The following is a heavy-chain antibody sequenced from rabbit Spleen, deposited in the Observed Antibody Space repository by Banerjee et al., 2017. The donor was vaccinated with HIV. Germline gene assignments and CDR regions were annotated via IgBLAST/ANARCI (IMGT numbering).Heavy chain of an antibody. CDR1: GFSLNSDYV. CDR3: ARDAAGREDFNL. V-gene: IGHV1S45*01. CDR2: INTSTGTT. D-gene: IGHD4-2*01. Sequence: QEQLVESGGGLVQPEGSLTLTCKASGFSLNSDYVMCWVRQAPGKGLEWIGCINTSTGTTVYATWAKGRFTISKTSSTTVTLRMTSLTAADTATYFCARDAAGREDFNLWGPGTLVTVS. J-gene: IGHJ4*01.